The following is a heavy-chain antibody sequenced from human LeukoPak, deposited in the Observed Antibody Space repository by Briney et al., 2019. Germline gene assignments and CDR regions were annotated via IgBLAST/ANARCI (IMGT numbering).Heavy chain of an antibody. CDR2: IYSSGST. CDR1: GGSISYYY. CDR3: ARDIRSSYYFDY. V-gene: IGHV4-4*07. J-gene: IGHJ4*02. Sequence: SETLSLTCSVSGGSISYYYWSWIRQPAGKGLEWIGRIYSSGSTNYNPSLKSRVTMSVDTSKNQFSLKLSSVTAADTAVYYCARDIRSSYYFDYWGQGTPVTVSS.